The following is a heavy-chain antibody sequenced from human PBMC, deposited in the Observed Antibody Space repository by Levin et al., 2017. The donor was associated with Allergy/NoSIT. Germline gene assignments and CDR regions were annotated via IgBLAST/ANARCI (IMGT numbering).Heavy chain of an antibody. Sequence: SETLSLTCAVSGGSFSGYYWSWIRQPPGKGLEWIGEINHSESTNYNPSLKSRVTLSVDTSTNKFPLKLNSVTAADTAVYCCARSAFSSRWYWNFWGQGTLVTVS. CDR3: ARSAFSSRWYWNF. J-gene: IGHJ4*02. CDR1: GGSFSGYY. D-gene: IGHD6-13*01. CDR2: INHSEST. V-gene: IGHV4-34*01.